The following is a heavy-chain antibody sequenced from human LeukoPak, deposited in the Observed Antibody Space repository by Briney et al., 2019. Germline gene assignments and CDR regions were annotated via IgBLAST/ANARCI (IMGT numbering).Heavy chain of an antibody. CDR3: AADVYQYYFDY. J-gene: IGHJ4*02. V-gene: IGHV1-58*01. D-gene: IGHD6-19*01. CDR2: IVVGSGNT. Sequence: SVKVSCKASGFTFTSSAAQWVRQARGQRLEWIGWIVVGSGNTNYAQKFQERVTITRDMSTSTAYMELSSLRSEDTAVYYCAADVYQYYFDYWGQGTLVTVSS. CDR1: GFTFTSSA.